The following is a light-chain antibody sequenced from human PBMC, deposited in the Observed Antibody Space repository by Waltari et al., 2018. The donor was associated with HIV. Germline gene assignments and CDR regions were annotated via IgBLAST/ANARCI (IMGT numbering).Light chain of an antibody. Sequence: SSLLTQTPSVSVAPGKTARITCGGKNIERKSVHWYQQKPGPAPLLVIYYDTDRPSGIPERFSGSNSGNTATLTISRVGDGDEADYYCQVWDSTSDHVLFGGGTRLTVL. J-gene: IGLJ2*01. V-gene: IGLV3-21*04. CDR1: NIERKS. CDR3: QVWDSTSDHVL. CDR2: YDT.